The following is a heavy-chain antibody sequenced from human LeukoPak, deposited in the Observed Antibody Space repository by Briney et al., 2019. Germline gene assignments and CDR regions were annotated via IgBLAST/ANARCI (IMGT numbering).Heavy chain of an antibody. CDR1: GFTFTNYW. Sequence: GGSLRLSCGASGFTFTNYWMHWVRHAPGKGLVWVSRINGDGSITNYADSVKGPFTISRDNTKNTLYLQMNSLRADDTAVYYCARELPFDYWGQGTLVTVSS. CDR3: ARELPFDY. J-gene: IGHJ4*02. D-gene: IGHD2-15*01. CDR2: INGDGSIT. V-gene: IGHV3-74*01.